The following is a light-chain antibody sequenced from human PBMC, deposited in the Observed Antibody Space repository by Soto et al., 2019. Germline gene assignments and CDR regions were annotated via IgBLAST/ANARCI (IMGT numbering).Light chain of an antibody. CDR1: QSISSW. Sequence: DIQMTQSPSTLSAPVGDTVTITCRASQSISSWLAWYQQKPGKAPKLLIYRASTLQSGVPSRFSGSGSGTEFILTISSLQPDDFASYCCQHYGGMWTFGQGTKVDIK. V-gene: IGKV1-5*03. CDR2: RAS. CDR3: QHYGGMWT. J-gene: IGKJ1*01.